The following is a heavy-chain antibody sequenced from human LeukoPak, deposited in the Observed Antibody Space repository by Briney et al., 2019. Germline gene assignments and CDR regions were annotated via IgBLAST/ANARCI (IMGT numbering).Heavy chain of an antibody. V-gene: IGHV1-69*13. D-gene: IGHD6-13*01. Sequence: ASVKVSCKASGGTFSSYAISWVPQAPGQGLEGMGGIIPIFGTANYAQKFQGRVTITADESTSTAYMELSSLRSEDTAVYYCARAIPSSSWPTRFDYWGQGTLVTVSS. CDR2: IIPIFGTA. J-gene: IGHJ4*02. CDR1: GGTFSSYA. CDR3: ARAIPSSSWPTRFDY.